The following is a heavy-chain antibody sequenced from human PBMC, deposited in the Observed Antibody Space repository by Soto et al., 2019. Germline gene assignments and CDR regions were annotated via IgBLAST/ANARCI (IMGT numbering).Heavy chain of an antibody. D-gene: IGHD2-15*01. CDR3: EGVVVFFQAEDGIRDL. CDR2: ISYDGTNK. Sequence: VRQAPGEGLEWGAVISYDGTNKYYADSVTGRFTISRDNSKNTLYLQMNSLRAEDTAVYYCEGVVVFFQAEDGIRDL. V-gene: IGHV3-30*03. J-gene: IGHJ2*01.